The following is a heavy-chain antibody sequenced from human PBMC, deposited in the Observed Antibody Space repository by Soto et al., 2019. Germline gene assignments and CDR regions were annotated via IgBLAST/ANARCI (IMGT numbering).Heavy chain of an antibody. V-gene: IGHV4-59*01. CDR3: ASSSGNYDFWSGYTNYYGMDV. CDR1: GGSISSYY. Sequence: SETLSLTCTVSGGSISSYYWSWIRQPPGKGLEWIGYIYYSGSTNYNPSLKSRVTISVDTSKNQFSLKLSSVTAADTAVYYCASSSGNYDFWSGYTNYYGMDVWGQGTTVTVSS. D-gene: IGHD3-3*01. CDR2: IYYSGST. J-gene: IGHJ6*02.